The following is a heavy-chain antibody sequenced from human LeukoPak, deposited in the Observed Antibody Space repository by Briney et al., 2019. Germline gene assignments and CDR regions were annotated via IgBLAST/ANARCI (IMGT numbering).Heavy chain of an antibody. J-gene: IGHJ4*02. V-gene: IGHV4-34*01. Sequence: SETLSLTCAVYGGSFSGYYWSWIRQPPGKGLEWIGEVYHSGSTNYNPSLKSRVTISVDTPKNQSSLKLSSVTAADTAVYYCARGPSRWLQLDYYFDYWGQGTLVTVSS. D-gene: IGHD5-24*01. CDR3: ARGPSRWLQLDYYFDY. CDR1: GGSFSGYY. CDR2: VYHSGST.